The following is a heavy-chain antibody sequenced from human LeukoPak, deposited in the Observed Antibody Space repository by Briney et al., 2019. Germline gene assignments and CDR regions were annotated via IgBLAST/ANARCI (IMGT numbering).Heavy chain of an antibody. CDR2: ISYSGST. V-gene: IGHV4-59*01. Sequence: NPSETLSLTCSVSGDSISSYYWRWIRQPPGKGLEWIAYISYSGSTNYNPSLKSRVTISVDTSKNQFSLNLTSVTAADTAMYYCARWSLHSSGWYFDYWGEGTLVTVSS. CDR3: ARWSLHSSGWYFDY. D-gene: IGHD6-19*01. J-gene: IGHJ4*02. CDR1: GDSISSYY.